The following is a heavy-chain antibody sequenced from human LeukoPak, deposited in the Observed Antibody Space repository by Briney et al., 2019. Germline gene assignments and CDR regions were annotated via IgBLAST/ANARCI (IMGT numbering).Heavy chain of an antibody. J-gene: IGHJ5*02. Sequence: PGGSLRLSCAASGFTFSSYAMSWVRQAPGKGLEWVSAISGSGGSTYYADSVKGRFTISRDNSNNTLYLQMNSLRAEYSAIYYCAKNMYYDFWSGYSRIDPWGQGTLVTVSS. CDR1: GFTFSSYA. CDR2: ISGSGGST. CDR3: AKNMYYDFWSGYSRIDP. D-gene: IGHD3-3*01. V-gene: IGHV3-23*01.